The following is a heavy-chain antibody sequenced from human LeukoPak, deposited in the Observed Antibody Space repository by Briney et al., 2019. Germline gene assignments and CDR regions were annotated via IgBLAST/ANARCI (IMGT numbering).Heavy chain of an antibody. CDR2: ISGSGGST. D-gene: IGHD6-19*01. CDR1: GFTFSSYG. J-gene: IGHJ4*02. Sequence: GGTLRLSCAASGFTFSSYGMSWARQAPGKGLEWVSAISGSGGSTYYADSVKGRFTISRDNSKNTLYLQMNSLRAEDTAVYYCAKGVRGWSTFDYWGQGTLVTVSS. CDR3: AKGVRGWSTFDY. V-gene: IGHV3-23*01.